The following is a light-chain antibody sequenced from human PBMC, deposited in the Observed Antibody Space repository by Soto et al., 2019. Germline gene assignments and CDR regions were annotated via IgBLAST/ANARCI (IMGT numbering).Light chain of an antibody. Sequence: DIQLTQSPSFLSASVGYRVTITCRASQGISSYLAWYQQKPGKAPKLLIYAASTLQSGVPSRFSGSGSGTDFTLTINNLQPEDFATYYCQQSYSTPTFGGGTKVDIK. CDR1: QGISSY. CDR3: QQSYSTPT. CDR2: AAS. J-gene: IGKJ4*01. V-gene: IGKV1-39*01.